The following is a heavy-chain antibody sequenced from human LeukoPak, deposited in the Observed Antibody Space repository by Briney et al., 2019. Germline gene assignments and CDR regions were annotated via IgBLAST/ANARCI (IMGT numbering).Heavy chain of an antibody. D-gene: IGHD3-10*01. CDR1: GFTFSSYI. V-gene: IGHV3-21*01. Sequence: GGSLRLSCAASGFTFSSYIMNWVRQAPGKGLEWVSSINTSSSYIYYADSVKGRFTISRDNAKNSLNLQMNSLRVEDTAVYYCARGRPDGSGSYYKFDPWGQGTLVTVSS. J-gene: IGHJ5*02. CDR2: INTSSSYI. CDR3: ARGRPDGSGSYYKFDP.